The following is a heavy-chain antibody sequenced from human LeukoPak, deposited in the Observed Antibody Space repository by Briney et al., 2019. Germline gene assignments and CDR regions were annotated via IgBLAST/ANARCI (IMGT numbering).Heavy chain of an antibody. CDR2: ISYDGSNK. CDR1: GFTFSSYG. Sequence: PGGSLRLSCAASGFTFSSYGMSWVRQAPGKGLEWVAVISYDGSNKYYADSVKGRFTISRDNSKNTLYLQMNSLRAEDTAVYYCARDWGSSSWHQDYWGQGTLVTVSS. J-gene: IGHJ4*02. D-gene: IGHD6-13*01. V-gene: IGHV3-30*03. CDR3: ARDWGSSSWHQDY.